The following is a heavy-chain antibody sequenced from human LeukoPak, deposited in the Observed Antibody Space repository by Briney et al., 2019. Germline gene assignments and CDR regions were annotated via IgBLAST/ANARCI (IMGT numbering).Heavy chain of an antibody. CDR1: GGSISGYY. Sequence: SETLSLTCTVSGGSISGYYWSWVRQPPGKELEWIGYIHYSGSTNYNPSLKSRVTISVDSSKNQFSLKLHSVTAADTAVYYCAGYYYGSSGYFDYWGQGTLVTVSS. CDR2: IHYSGST. J-gene: IGHJ4*02. D-gene: IGHD3-22*01. CDR3: AGYYYGSSGYFDY. V-gene: IGHV4-59*01.